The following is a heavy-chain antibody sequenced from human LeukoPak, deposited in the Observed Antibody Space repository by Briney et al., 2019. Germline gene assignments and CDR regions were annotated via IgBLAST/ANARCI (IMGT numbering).Heavy chain of an antibody. CDR3: ARLGGDIYFYYMDV. J-gene: IGHJ6*03. D-gene: IGHD3-9*01. V-gene: IGHV4-39*01. Sequence: SETLSLTCTVSGGSISSNIYYWGWIRQPPGKGLEWIGSIYYSGTTYYNPSLKSRVTISVDMSKNQFSLKLSSVTAADTAVYYCARLGGDIYFYYMDVWGKGTTVTISS. CDR1: GGSISSNIYY. CDR2: IYYSGTT.